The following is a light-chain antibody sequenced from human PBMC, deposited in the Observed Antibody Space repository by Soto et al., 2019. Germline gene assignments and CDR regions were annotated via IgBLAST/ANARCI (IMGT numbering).Light chain of an antibody. J-gene: IGLJ2*01. CDR2: KDS. V-gene: IGLV3-25*03. CDR1: ALPKQY. Sequence: SYELTQPPSVSVSPGQTARITCSGDALPKQYAYWYQQKPGHAPVLVIYKDSERPSGIPERFSGSSSGTTVTLTISGVQAEDDDDYYCQSADSSGTYSVVFGGGTKLTVL. CDR3: QSADSSGTYSVV.